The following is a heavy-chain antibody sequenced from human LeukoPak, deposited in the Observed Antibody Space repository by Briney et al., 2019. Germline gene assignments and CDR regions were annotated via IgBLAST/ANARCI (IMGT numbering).Heavy chain of an antibody. CDR1: GYTFTGYY. J-gene: IGHJ6*02. V-gene: IGHV1-2*02. CDR2: INPNSGGT. Sequence: GASVKVSCKASGYTFTGYYMHWVRQAPGQGLEWMGWINPNSGGTNYAQKSQGRVTMTRDTSISTAYMELSRLRSDDTAVYYCARGKVRYFDWFPGPTERYYYYGMDVWGQGTTVTVSS. D-gene: IGHD3-9*01. CDR3: ARGKVRYFDWFPGPTERYYYYGMDV.